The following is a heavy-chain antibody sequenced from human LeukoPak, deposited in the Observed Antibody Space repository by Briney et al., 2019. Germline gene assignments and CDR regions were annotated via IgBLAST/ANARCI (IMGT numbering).Heavy chain of an antibody. J-gene: IGHJ6*02. D-gene: IGHD3-9*01. CDR1: GFTFRIYA. V-gene: IGHV3-23*01. CDR3: ARDLTKLYLYGMDV. CDR2: ISGSGGST. Sequence: PGGSLRLSCAVSGFTFRIYAMSWVRQAPGKGLEWVSGISGSGGSTSYADSVKGRFTISRDNSNNTLFLQMNSLRAEDTAVYYCARDLTKLYLYGMDVWGQGTTVTVSS.